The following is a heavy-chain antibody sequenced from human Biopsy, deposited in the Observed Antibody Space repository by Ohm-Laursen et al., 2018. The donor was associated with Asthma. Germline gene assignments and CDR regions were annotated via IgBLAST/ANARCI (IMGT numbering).Heavy chain of an antibody. CDR2: IAWDGINS. V-gene: IGHV3-30*03. J-gene: IGHJ6*02. Sequence: SLRLSCAASGFTFSTYGMHWVRQAPGKGLEWVAFIAWDGINSYYADSVKGRFTISRDNSRNTLYLQKNSLRADDTAVYYCARAGESDLVGGLDVWGQGATVIVS. D-gene: IGHD2-21*01. CDR3: ARAGESDLVGGLDV. CDR1: GFTFSTYG.